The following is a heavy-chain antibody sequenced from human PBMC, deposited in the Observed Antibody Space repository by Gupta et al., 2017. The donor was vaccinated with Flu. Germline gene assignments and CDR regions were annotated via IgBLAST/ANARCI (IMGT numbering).Heavy chain of an antibody. V-gene: IGHV4-38-2*02. D-gene: IGHD3-16*01. CDR3: ARDAGTPVFGVPYDYYNGLDV. J-gene: IGHJ6*02. CDR2: VSHSGTS. CDR1: GYSIGSGHY. Sequence: QVHLQESGPGLVNPSETLSLKCLVSGYSIGSGHYWGWIRQSPGKGLEWMGSVSHSGTSYYNPSLRSRLSMSVDTSKNQFSLTLTSVTAADTAVYYCARDAGTPVFGVPYDYYNGLDVWGQGTTVTVS.